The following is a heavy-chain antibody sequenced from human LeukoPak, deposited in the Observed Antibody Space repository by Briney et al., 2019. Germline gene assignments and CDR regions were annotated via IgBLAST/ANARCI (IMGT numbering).Heavy chain of an antibody. D-gene: IGHD3-3*01. Sequence: SVKVSCKASGGTFSSYAISWVRQAPGQGLEWMGGIIPIFGTANYAQKFQGRVTITADESTSTAYMELSSLRSEDTAVYYCARADYDFWSGSSLAAFDIWGQGTMVTVSS. J-gene: IGHJ3*02. V-gene: IGHV1-69*13. CDR1: GGTFSSYA. CDR3: ARADYDFWSGSSLAAFDI. CDR2: IIPIFGTA.